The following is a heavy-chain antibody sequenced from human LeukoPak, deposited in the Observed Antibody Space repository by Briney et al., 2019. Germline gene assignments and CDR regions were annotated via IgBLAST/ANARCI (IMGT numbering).Heavy chain of an antibody. Sequence: SETLSLTCTVPGGSISTYYWSWIRQPPGKGLEWIGYIYYSGSTNYNPSLKSRVTISVDTSTNQFSLKLSSVTAADTAVYYCARYCTNGVCYIDAFDIWGQGTMVTVSS. CDR2: IYYSGST. J-gene: IGHJ3*02. D-gene: IGHD2-8*01. CDR1: GGSISTYY. CDR3: ARYCTNGVCYIDAFDI. V-gene: IGHV4-59*01.